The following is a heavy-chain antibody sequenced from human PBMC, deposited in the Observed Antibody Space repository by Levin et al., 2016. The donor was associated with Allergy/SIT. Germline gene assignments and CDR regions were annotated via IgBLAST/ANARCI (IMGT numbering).Heavy chain of an antibody. Sequence: GESLKISCAASGFTFSSYAMSWVRQAPGKGLEWVSAISGSGGSTYYADSVKGRFTISRDNSKNTLYLQMNSLRAEDTAVYYCARVGELRFGYYYYMDVWGKGTTVTVSS. V-gene: IGHV3-23*01. J-gene: IGHJ6*03. CDR1: GFTFSSYA. CDR3: ARVGELRFGYYYYMDV. D-gene: IGHD3-10*01. CDR2: ISGSGGST.